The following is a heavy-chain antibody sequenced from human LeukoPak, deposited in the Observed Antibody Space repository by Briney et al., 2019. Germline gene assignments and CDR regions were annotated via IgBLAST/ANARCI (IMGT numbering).Heavy chain of an antibody. CDR3: AKSRGRSPIAAADLNAFDI. V-gene: IGHV3-23*01. Sequence: PGGSLRLSCAASGFTFSNYAMSWVRQAPGKGLEWVSAISGSGGSTYYADSVKGRFTISRDNSKNTLYLQMNSLRAEDTAVYYCAKSRGRSPIAAADLNAFDIWGQGTMVTVSS. CDR2: ISGSGGST. D-gene: IGHD6-13*01. CDR1: GFTFSNYA. J-gene: IGHJ3*02.